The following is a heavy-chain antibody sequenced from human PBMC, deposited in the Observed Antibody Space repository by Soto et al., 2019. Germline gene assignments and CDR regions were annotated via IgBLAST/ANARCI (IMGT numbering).Heavy chain of an antibody. V-gene: IGHV3-11*05. D-gene: IGHD1-26*01. CDR1: GFTFSDYY. CDR2: ISSTSSYT. CDR3: VRXXXWSPLWEY. Sequence: QVHLVESGGGLVKPGGSLRLSCTASGFTFSDYYMSWIRQAPGKGLEWISYISSTSSYTNYADSVKGRFTISRDNXXXXLXXXXXXXXXXXTAVYXXVRXXXWSPLWEYWGQGTLVTVSS. J-gene: IGHJ4*02.